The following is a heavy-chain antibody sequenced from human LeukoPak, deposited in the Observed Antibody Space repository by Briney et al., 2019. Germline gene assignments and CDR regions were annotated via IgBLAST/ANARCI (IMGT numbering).Heavy chain of an antibody. Sequence: GRSLRLSCAASGFTFSSYGMHWVRQAPGKGLEWVAVMSYDGSNKYYADSVKGRFTISRDNSKNTLYLQMNSLRAEDTAVYYCARDEYYYDSSGYSRQFDYWGQGTLVTVSS. CDR3: ARDEYYYDSSGYSRQFDY. CDR2: MSYDGSNK. J-gene: IGHJ4*02. CDR1: GFTFSSYG. V-gene: IGHV3-30*03. D-gene: IGHD3-22*01.